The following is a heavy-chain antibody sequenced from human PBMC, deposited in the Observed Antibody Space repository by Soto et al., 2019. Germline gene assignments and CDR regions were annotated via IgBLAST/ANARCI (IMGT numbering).Heavy chain of an antibody. CDR3: ARDRASYGMDV. D-gene: IGHD3-10*01. J-gene: IGHJ6*02. CDR1: GFTFSSYS. CDR2: ISSSSSTI. V-gene: IGHV3-48*02. Sequence: EVQLVESGGGLVQPGGSLRLSCAASGFTFSSYSMNWVRQAPGKGLEWVSYISSSSSTIYYADSVKGRFTISRDNAKNSLYLQMISLRDEDTAVYYCARDRASYGMDVWGQGTTVTVSS.